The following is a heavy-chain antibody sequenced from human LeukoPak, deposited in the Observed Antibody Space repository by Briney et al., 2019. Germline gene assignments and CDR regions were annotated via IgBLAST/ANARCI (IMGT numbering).Heavy chain of an antibody. V-gene: IGHV3-74*01. Sequence: GRSLRLSCAASGFIFPTYWMHWVRQAPGKGLVWVSRINSDGSSTDYADSVKGRFTISRDNARNTLYLQMNSLRAEDTAVYYCARDAYYYEKWGQGTLVTVSS. CDR1: GFIFPTYW. CDR2: INSDGSST. CDR3: ARDAYYYEK. J-gene: IGHJ4*02. D-gene: IGHD3-22*01.